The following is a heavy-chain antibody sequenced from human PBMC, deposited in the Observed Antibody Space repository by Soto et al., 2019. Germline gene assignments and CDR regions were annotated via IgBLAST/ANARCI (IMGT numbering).Heavy chain of an antibody. CDR1: GFTFKKSA. D-gene: IGHD5-18*01. CDR2: ITDGGTT. Sequence: GGSLRLSCAASGFTFKKSAMTWVRQAPGQGLQYISSITDGGTTDYAAPVKGRFTVSRDDSENTLYLQMNSLKTEDTAVYYCSHGYYQYFNSWGQGTLVTVSS. V-gene: IGHV3-15*01. CDR3: SHGYYQYFNS. J-gene: IGHJ4*02.